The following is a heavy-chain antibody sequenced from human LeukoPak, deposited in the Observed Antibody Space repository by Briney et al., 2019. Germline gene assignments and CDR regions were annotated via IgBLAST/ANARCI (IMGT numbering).Heavy chain of an antibody. Sequence: GGSLRLSCAASGFTVSSNYMSWVRQAPGKGLEWVSVIYSGGSTYYADSVKGRFTISRDNSKNTLYLQMNSLRAEDTAVYYCARDPGGYSYGQTDYWGQGTLVTVSS. CDR2: IYSGGST. CDR3: ARDPGGYSYGQTDY. J-gene: IGHJ4*02. V-gene: IGHV3-53*01. D-gene: IGHD5-18*01. CDR1: GFTVSSNY.